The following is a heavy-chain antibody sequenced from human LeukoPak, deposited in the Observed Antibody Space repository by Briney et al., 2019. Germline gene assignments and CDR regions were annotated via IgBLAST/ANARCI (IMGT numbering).Heavy chain of an antibody. J-gene: IGHJ5*02. V-gene: IGHV4-38-2*02. Sequence: SQTLSLTCTVSGDSVSSGVYYWGWIRQPPGKGLEWIGSIYHSGSTYYNPSLKSRVTISVDTSKNQFSLKLSSVTAADTAVYYCARGDVDSTSCYDLWGQGTLVTVSS. D-gene: IGHD2-2*01. CDR3: ARGDVDSTSCYDL. CDR2: IYHSGST. CDR1: GDSVSSGVYY.